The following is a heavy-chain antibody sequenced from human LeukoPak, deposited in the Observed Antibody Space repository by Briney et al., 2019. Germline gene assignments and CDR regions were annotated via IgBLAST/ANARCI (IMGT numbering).Heavy chain of an antibody. V-gene: IGHV4-59*01. J-gene: IGHJ6*03. CDR1: GGSISNYF. CDR2: IYYSETT. CDR3: ARFPGGAEYRHYYYMDV. D-gene: IGHD1-14*01. Sequence: SETLSLTCTVSGGSISNYFWSWIRQPPGKGLECIGYIYYSETTNYNPSFKSRVTVSVDTSKNQFSLKWSSVTAADTAVYYCARFPGGAEYRHYYYMDVWGKGTTVTVSS.